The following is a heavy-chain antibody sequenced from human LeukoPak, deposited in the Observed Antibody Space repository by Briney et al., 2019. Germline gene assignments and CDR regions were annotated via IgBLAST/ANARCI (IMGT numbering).Heavy chain of an antibody. D-gene: IGHD1-14*01. CDR2: IKQDGSEK. V-gene: IGHV3-7*01. J-gene: IGHJ4*02. Sequence: PGGSLRLSCAASGFTFSSYWMSWVRQAPGKGLEWVANIKQDGSEKYYVDSVKGRFTISRDNATNSLYLQMDSLRAEDTAVYYCARDWAMAHPTGGPFDYWGQGTLVTVSS. CDR3: ARDWAMAHPTGGPFDY. CDR1: GFTFSSYW.